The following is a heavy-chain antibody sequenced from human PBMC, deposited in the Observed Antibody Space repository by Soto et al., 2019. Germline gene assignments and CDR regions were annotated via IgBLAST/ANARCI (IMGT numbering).Heavy chain of an antibody. CDR2: ISSSSSTI. V-gene: IGHV3-48*02. CDR3: ARVVVVAATFNPPNTLDY. CDR1: GFTFSSYS. D-gene: IGHD2-15*01. Sequence: GGSLRLSCAASGFTFSSYSMNWVRQAPGKGLEWVSYISSSSSTIYYADSVKGRFTISRDNAKNSLYLQMNSLRDEDTAVYYCARVVVVAATFNPPNTLDYWGQGTLVTVSS. J-gene: IGHJ4*02.